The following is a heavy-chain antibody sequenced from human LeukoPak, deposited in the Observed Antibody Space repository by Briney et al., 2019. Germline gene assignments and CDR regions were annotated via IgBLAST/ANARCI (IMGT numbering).Heavy chain of an antibody. Sequence: SETLSLTCTVSGGSISSYYWSWIRQPPGKGLEWIGYIYYSGSTNYNPSLKSRVTISVDTSKNQFSLKLSSVTAADTAVYYCARGGDRYYDSGSYYPWGMDVWGQGTTVTVSS. CDR2: IYYSGST. CDR3: ARGGDRYYDSGSYYPWGMDV. J-gene: IGHJ6*02. V-gene: IGHV4-59*01. D-gene: IGHD3-10*01. CDR1: GGSISSYY.